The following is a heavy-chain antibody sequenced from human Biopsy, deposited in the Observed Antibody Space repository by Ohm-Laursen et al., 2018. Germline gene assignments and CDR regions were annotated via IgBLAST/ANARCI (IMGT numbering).Heavy chain of an antibody. CDR2: INQAGTT. Sequence: SDTLSLTCVVFGKTFSDCQWSWIRQPPGKGLEWIGQINQAGTTNYNPSLKSRVSISADASKYEFSLRLTSVTAADTAVYLCGNEVHGRDYWGLGAQVTVSS. CDR3: GNEVHGRDY. J-gene: IGHJ4*02. CDR1: GKTFSDCQ. D-gene: IGHD2-15*01. V-gene: IGHV4-34*08.